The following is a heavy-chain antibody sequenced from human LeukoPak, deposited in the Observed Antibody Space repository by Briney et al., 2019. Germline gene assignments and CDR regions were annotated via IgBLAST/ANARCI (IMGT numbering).Heavy chain of an antibody. CDR1: GFTFTSSA. Sequence: SVKVSCKASGFTFTSSAMQWVRQARGQRLEWIGWNVVGSGNTNYAQKFQERVTITRDMSTSTAYMELGSLRSEDTAVYYCAADWVAAAGALRYYYYMDVWGKGTTVTVSS. CDR2: NVVGSGNT. J-gene: IGHJ6*03. CDR3: AADWVAAAGALRYYYYMDV. D-gene: IGHD6-13*01. V-gene: IGHV1-58*02.